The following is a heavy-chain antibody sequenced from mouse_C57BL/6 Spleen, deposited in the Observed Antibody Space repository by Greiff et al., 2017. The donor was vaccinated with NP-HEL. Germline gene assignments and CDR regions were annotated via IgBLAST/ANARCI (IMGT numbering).Heavy chain of an antibody. CDR1: GFSLTSYA. CDR3: TGNSQIKYYEAMDY. Sequence: VQLVESGPGLVAPSQSLSITCTVSGFSLTSYAISWVRQPPGKGLEWLGVIWSGGGTNYNSALKSRLSISKDNTKSQVFIKMNSLQTDDTARYYCTGNSQIKYYEAMDYWGQGTSVTVSA. CDR2: IWSGGGT. V-gene: IGHV2-9-1*01. J-gene: IGHJ4*01. D-gene: IGHD1-1*01.